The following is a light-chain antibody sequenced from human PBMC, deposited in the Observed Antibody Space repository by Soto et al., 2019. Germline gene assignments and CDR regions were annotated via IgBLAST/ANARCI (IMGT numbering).Light chain of an antibody. V-gene: IGKV3-15*01. CDR2: AAS. J-gene: IGKJ2*01. CDR1: QSISSN. CDR3: QQYNIWPPYT. Sequence: EIVMTQSPATLSVSPGERVTLSCRASQSISSNLAWYQQKPGQAPRLLIYAASTRAPGVPARFSGSGSGTDFTLTISSLQSEDFAVYYCQQYNIWPPYTFCQGTKLEIK.